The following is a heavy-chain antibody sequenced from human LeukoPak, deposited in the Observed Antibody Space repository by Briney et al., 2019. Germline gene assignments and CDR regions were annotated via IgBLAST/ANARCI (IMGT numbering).Heavy chain of an antibody. CDR1: GGSISSSNW. J-gene: IGHJ4*02. Sequence: PSGTLSLTCAVSGGSISSSNWWSWVRQPPGKGLEWIGEIYHSGSTNYNPSLKSRVTISVDKSKNQFSLKLSSVTAADTAVYYCAREYVGATPYFDYWGQGTLVTVSS. D-gene: IGHD1-26*01. CDR3: AREYVGATPYFDY. V-gene: IGHV4-4*02. CDR2: IYHSGST.